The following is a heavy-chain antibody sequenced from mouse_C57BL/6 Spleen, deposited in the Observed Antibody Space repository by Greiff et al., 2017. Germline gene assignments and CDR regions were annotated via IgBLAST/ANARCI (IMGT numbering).Heavy chain of an antibody. Sequence: VQLKQSGPGLVKPSQSLSLTCSVTGYSITSGYYWNWIRQFPGNKLEWMGYISYDGSNKYNPSLKNRISITRDPSKNQFFLKLNSVTTEDTATYYCARVSSYYDYDYWGQGTTLTVSS. J-gene: IGHJ2*01. CDR3: ARVSSYYDYDY. V-gene: IGHV3-6*01. CDR1: GYSITSGYY. D-gene: IGHD2-4*01. CDR2: ISYDGSN.